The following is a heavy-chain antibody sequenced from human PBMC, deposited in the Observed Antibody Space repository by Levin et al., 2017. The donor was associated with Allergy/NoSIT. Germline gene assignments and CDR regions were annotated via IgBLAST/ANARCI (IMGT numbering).Heavy chain of an antibody. CDR1: GGSFSGYY. J-gene: IGHJ4*02. CDR3: ARGVSSGSFYHY. V-gene: IGHV4-34*01. Sequence: SETLSLTCTVYGGSFSGYYWGWVRQPPGKGLEWIGEINHSGGTTYNPSLKSRVIISADKTKNQFSLKLSSVTAADTAVYYCARGVSSGSFYHYWGQGTLVTVSS. CDR2: INHSGGT. D-gene: IGHD1-26*01.